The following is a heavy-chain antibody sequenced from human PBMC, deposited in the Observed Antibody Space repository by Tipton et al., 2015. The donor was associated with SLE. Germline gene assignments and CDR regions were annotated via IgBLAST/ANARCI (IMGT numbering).Heavy chain of an antibody. J-gene: IGHJ4*02. V-gene: IGHV3-48*03. CDR3: ASDLTYYYDSSGPEGFGY. CDR2: ISSSGSTI. Sequence: SGFTFSSYEMNWVRQAPGKGLEWVSYISSSGSTIYYADSVKGRFTISRDNAKNSLYLQMNSLRAEDTAVYYCASDLTYYYDSSGPEGFGYWGQGTLVTVSS. D-gene: IGHD3-22*01. CDR1: GFTFSSYE.